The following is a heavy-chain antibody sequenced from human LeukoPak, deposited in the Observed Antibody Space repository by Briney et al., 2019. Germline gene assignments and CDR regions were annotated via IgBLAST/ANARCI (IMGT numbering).Heavy chain of an antibody. D-gene: IGHD6-19*01. J-gene: IGHJ4*02. CDR1: GFTFSSYY. CDR3: VRDETGRGWYN. V-gene: IGHV3-23*01. Sequence: GGCLRLSCAASGFTFSSYYMSWFRRAPGKGLEWVSAINGGGDSTYYADSVKGRFTISRDNSKKTLFLQMNSLRAEDTAVYYCVRDETGRGWYNWGQGTLVTVSS. CDR2: INGGGDST.